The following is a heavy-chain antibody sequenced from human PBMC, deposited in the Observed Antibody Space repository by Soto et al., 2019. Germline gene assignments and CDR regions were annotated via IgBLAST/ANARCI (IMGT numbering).Heavy chain of an antibody. V-gene: IGHV1-69*12. D-gene: IGHD4-17*01. Sequence: QVQLVQSGAEVKKPGSSVKVSCKASGGTFSSYAISWVRQAPGQGLEWMGGIIPIFGTANYAQKFQGRVTITADESTSAGYMELSRLRSEDTAVDYCATGGYDYGDADFDYWGQGALVTVSS. CDR3: ATGGYDYGDADFDY. J-gene: IGHJ4*02. CDR2: IIPIFGTA. CDR1: GGTFSSYA.